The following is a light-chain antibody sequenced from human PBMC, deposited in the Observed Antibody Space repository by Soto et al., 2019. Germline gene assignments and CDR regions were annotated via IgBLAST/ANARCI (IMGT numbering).Light chain of an antibody. CDR1: QSVSSNH. CDR2: GAS. Sequence: VVMPSSATPPVSPGERATLPFRASQSVSSNHLAWYQQKPGQAPRLLIYGASNRATGIPDRFSGSGSGTDFTLTISRLEPEDFAVYYCQQYGSSGTFGQGTKVDIK. CDR3: QQYGSSGT. J-gene: IGKJ1*01. V-gene: IGKV3-20*01.